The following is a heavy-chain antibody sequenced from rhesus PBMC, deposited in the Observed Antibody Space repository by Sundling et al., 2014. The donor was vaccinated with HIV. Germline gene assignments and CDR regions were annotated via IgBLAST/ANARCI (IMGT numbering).Heavy chain of an antibody. Sequence: QVQLQESGPGLVKPSETLSLTCAVSGGPISGYYWNWIRQPPGKGLEWIGHIAGSSGSTYYNPSLKSRVTISTDTSKNQFSLKLNSVTVADTAVYYCARKTPGLGGLDYWGQGVLVTVSS. V-gene: IGHV4-165*02. J-gene: IGHJ4*01. CDR1: GGPISGYY. CDR2: IAGSSGST. CDR3: ARKTPGLGGLDY.